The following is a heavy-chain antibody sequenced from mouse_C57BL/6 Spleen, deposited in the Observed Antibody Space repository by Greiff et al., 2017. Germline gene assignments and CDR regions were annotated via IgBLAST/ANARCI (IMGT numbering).Heavy chain of an antibody. CDR1: GYTFTSYW. V-gene: IGHV1-74*01. Sequence: QVQLKQPGAELVKPGASVKVSCKASGYTFTSYWMHWVKQRPGQGLEWIGRIHPSDSDTNYNQKFKGKATLTVDKSSSTAYMQLSSLTSEDSAVYYCAARGLYYGYDGVPYWGQGTLVTVSA. CDR2: IHPSDSDT. J-gene: IGHJ3*01. D-gene: IGHD2-2*01. CDR3: AARGLYYGYDGVPY.